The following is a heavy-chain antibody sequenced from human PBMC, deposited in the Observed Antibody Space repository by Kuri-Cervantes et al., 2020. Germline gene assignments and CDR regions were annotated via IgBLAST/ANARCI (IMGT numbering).Heavy chain of an antibody. J-gene: IGHJ6*02. CDR3: ARVHSSGYYYTYYYGMDV. V-gene: IGHV1-8*01. CDR2: LNPNSGST. CDR1: GYTLTTSY. D-gene: IGHD3-22*01. Sequence: ASVKVSCKASGYTLTTSYITWVRQATGQGLEWMGWLNPNSGSTGYAQKFQGRVTMTRDTSINTAYMELSSLSSEDTAVYYCARVHSSGYYYTYYYGMDVWGQGTTVTVSS.